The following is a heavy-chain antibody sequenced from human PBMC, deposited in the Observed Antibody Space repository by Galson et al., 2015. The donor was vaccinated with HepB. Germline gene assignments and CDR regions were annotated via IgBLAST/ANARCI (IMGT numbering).Heavy chain of an antibody. V-gene: IGHV3-30*18. CDR2: ISYDGGNE. J-gene: IGHJ4*02. CDR3: AKDRQMWFGELEGGYFDY. Sequence: SLRLSCAASRFRFSSYGMHWVRQAPGKGLEWVAVISYDGGNEYYADSVKGRFTISRDNSKNTLYLQLNSLRPEDTAVYYCAKDRQMWFGELEGGYFDYWGQGTLVTVSS. CDR1: RFRFSSYG. D-gene: IGHD3-10*01.